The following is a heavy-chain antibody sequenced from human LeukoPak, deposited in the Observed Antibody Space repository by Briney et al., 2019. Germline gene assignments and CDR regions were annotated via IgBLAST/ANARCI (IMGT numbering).Heavy chain of an antibody. J-gene: IGHJ4*02. Sequence: GGSLRLSCAASGFTFSSYGMHWVRQAPGKGLEWVSYIRSDTSTKYYADSVKGRFTISRDNAKNSVYLQMNSLRAEDTAVYYCTRDSGYEFDYWGQGTLVTVSS. V-gene: IGHV3-48*04. CDR1: GFTFSSYG. CDR3: TRDSGYEFDY. CDR2: IRSDTSTK. D-gene: IGHD5-12*01.